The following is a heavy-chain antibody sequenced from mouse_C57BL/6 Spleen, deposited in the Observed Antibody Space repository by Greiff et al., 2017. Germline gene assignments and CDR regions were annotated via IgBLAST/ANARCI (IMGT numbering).Heavy chain of an antibody. Sequence: EVKLVESGGGLVKPGGSLKLSCAASGFTFSSYAMSWVRQTPEKRLEWVATISDGGSYTYYPDNVKGRFTISRDNAKNNLYLQMSHLKSEDTAMYYCASYEGYYGYWGQGTTLTVSS. CDR2: ISDGGSYT. CDR3: ASYEGYYGY. CDR1: GFTFSSYA. J-gene: IGHJ2*01. D-gene: IGHD2-3*01. V-gene: IGHV5-4*03.